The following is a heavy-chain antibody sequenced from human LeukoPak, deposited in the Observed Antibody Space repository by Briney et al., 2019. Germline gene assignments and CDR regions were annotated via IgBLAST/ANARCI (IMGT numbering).Heavy chain of an antibody. Sequence: PGGSLRLSCAASGFTFSAYGMRWVRQSPRKGLEWVSGVSGADGTTYYADSAKGRFTFSRDNSKSTLSLKMNKLRAEDTPVYYCARDLWAMVVTAGPDYWGQGTLVTVSS. J-gene: IGHJ4*02. D-gene: IGHD4-23*01. CDR3: ARDLWAMVVTAGPDY. CDR2: VSGADGTT. V-gene: IGHV3-23*01. CDR1: GFTFSAYG.